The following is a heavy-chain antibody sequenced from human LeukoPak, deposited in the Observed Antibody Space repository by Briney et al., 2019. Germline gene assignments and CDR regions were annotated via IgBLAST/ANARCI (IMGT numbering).Heavy chain of an antibody. D-gene: IGHD5-18*01. J-gene: IGHJ4*02. CDR2: ISYSGST. CDR3: ARHGAAMVTYPLEY. CDR1: GGSISGYF. Sequence: PSETLSLTCTVSGGSISGYFWSWIRQSPGKGLECIAYISYSGSTSYNPSLKSRVTISVDTSKDQFSLKLTSVTAADTAVYYCARHGAAMVTYPLEYWGQGTLVTVSS. V-gene: IGHV4-59*08.